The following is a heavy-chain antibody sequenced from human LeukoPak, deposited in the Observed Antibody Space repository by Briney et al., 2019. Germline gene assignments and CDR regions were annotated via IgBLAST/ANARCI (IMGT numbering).Heavy chain of an antibody. Sequence: ASAKVSCKASGYTFTSYAMHWVRQAPGQRLEWMGWINAGNGNTKYSQKFQGRVTITRDTSASTAYMELSSLRSEDTAVYYCARGSGGLYYYYGMDVWGKGTTVTVSS. V-gene: IGHV1-3*01. CDR1: GYTFTSYA. D-gene: IGHD2-15*01. CDR2: INAGNGNT. J-gene: IGHJ6*04. CDR3: ARGSGGLYYYYGMDV.